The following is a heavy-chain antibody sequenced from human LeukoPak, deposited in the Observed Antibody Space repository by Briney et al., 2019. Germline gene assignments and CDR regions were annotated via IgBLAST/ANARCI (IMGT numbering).Heavy chain of an antibody. V-gene: IGHV4-59*07. D-gene: IGHD3-10*01. J-gene: IGHJ4*02. Sequence: SATLSPTRTLSXGSISIYYWRWTRHPPGEGLECNGYIYYSGSTNYNPSLKSRVTISVDTSKNQFSLKLSSVTAADTAVYYCARGSPVGDYWGQGTLVTVSS. CDR1: XGSISIYY. CDR2: IYYSGST. CDR3: ARGSPVGDY.